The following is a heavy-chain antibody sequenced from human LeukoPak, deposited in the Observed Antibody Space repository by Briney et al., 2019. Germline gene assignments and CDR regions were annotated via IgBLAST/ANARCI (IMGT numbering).Heavy chain of an antibody. D-gene: IGHD5-18*01. CDR2: INHSGST. CDR3: ARGRGYSYGYPYYYGMDV. V-gene: IGHV4-34*01. Sequence: SETLSLTCAVYGESFSGYYWSWIRQPPGKGLEWIGEINHSGSTNYNPSLKSRVTISVDTSKNQFPLKLSSVTAADTAVYYCARGRGYSYGYPYYYGMDVWGQGTTVTVSS. CDR1: GESFSGYY. J-gene: IGHJ6*02.